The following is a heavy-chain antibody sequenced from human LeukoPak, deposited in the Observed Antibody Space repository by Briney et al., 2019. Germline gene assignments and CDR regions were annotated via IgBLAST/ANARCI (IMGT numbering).Heavy chain of an antibody. CDR1: GFTFSDYY. V-gene: IGHV3-11*06. CDR3: AREGIAVAGIDY. D-gene: IGHD6-19*01. J-gene: IGHJ4*02. Sequence: GGSLRLSCAASGFTFSDYYMSWIRQAPGKGLEWVSYISSSSSYTNYADSVKGRFTISRDSAKNSLYLQMNSLRAEDTAVYYCAREGIAVAGIDYWGQGTLVTVSS. CDR2: ISSSSSYT.